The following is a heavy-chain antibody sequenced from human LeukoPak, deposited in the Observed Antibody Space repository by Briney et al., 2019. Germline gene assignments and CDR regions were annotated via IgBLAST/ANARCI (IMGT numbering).Heavy chain of an antibody. V-gene: IGHV1-2*02. CDR1: GYTFTSYY. D-gene: IGHD6-19*01. CDR2: INPNSGGT. Sequence: ASVKVSCKASGYTFTSYYMHWVRQAPGQGLEWMGWINPNSGGTNYAQKFQGRVTMTRDTSISTAYMELSRLRSDDTAVYYCARVRGQWLTYCFDYWGQGTLVTVSS. J-gene: IGHJ4*02. CDR3: ARVRGQWLTYCFDY.